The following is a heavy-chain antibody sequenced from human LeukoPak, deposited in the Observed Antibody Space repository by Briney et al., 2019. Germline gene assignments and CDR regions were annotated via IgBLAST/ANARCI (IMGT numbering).Heavy chain of an antibody. J-gene: IGHJ6*03. V-gene: IGHV3-7*03. D-gene: IGHD4-11*01. Sequence: GGSLRLSCAASGFTFSSSWMSWVRQAPGKGLEWVANIKQDGSEKYYADSVKGRFTISRDNAKNSLYLQMNSLRAEDTALYYCARDTDYTYYYYMDVWGKGTTVTVSS. CDR3: ARDTDYTYYYYMDV. CDR2: IKQDGSEK. CDR1: GFTFSSSW.